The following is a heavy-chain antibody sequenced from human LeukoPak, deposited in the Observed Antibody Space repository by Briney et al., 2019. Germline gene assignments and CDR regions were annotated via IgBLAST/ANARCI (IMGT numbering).Heavy chain of an antibody. D-gene: IGHD3-9*01. CDR2: IYTSGST. V-gene: IGHV4-4*07. Sequence: SETLSLTCTVSGGSISSYYWSWIRQPAGKGLEWIGRIYTSGSTNYNPSLKSRVTMSVDTSKNQFSLKLSSVTAADTAVYYCARERRYFDWLLPDRGQYYFDYWGQGTLVTVSS. CDR1: GGSISSYY. CDR3: ARERRYFDWLLPDRGQYYFDY. J-gene: IGHJ4*02.